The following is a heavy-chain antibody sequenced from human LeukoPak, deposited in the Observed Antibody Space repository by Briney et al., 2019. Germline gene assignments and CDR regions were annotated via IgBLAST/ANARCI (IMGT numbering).Heavy chain of an antibody. V-gene: IGHV4-30-4*01. D-gene: IGHD3-3*01. CDR3: ARHLTIFGVVASNWFDP. Sequence: PSQTLSLTCTVSGGSISSGDYYWSWIRQPPGKGLEWIGYIYYSGSTYYNPSLKSRVTISVDTSKNQFSLKLSSVTAADTAVYYCARHLTIFGVVASNWFDPWGQGTLVTVSS. CDR2: IYYSGST. CDR1: GGSISSGDYY. J-gene: IGHJ5*02.